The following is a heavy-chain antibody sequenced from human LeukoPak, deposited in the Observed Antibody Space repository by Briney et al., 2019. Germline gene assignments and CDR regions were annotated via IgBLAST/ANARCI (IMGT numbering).Heavy chain of an antibody. Sequence: GASVKVSCKTSGYTFTGYYVHWVRQAPGQGLEWMGCVNPNSGGTHYAQKFQGRVTMTRDTSISTAYMELSRLRSDDTAVYYCAPSGYSSGSYENYFDYWGQGTLVTVSS. CDR2: VNPNSGGT. CDR1: GYTFTGYY. J-gene: IGHJ4*02. V-gene: IGHV1-2*02. CDR3: APSGYSSGSYENYFDY. D-gene: IGHD6-19*01.